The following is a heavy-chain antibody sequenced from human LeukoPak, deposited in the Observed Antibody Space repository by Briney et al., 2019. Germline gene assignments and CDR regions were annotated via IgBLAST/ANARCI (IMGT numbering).Heavy chain of an antibody. CDR1: GFTFSSNA. Sequence: PGGSLRLSCAASGFTFSSNAMTWVRQAPGKGLEWVSGISPGGGPTYYADSVKGRFTISRDDSKSTLYLQMKNLRAEDTAAYYCAKDGAWLRFDDWGQGILVTVSS. D-gene: IGHD5-12*01. CDR2: ISPGGGPT. CDR3: AKDGAWLRFDD. J-gene: IGHJ4*02. V-gene: IGHV3-23*01.